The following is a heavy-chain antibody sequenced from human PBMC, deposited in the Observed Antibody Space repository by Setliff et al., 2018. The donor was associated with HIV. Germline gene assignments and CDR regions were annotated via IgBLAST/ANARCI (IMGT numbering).Heavy chain of an antibody. CDR3: ARGGYGGNFDAFDI. CDR2: INHSGST. J-gene: IGHJ3*02. CDR1: GESFSGFY. V-gene: IGHV4-34*01. Sequence: SETLSLTCAVYGESFSGFYWSWIRQPPGKGLEWIGEINHSGSTNYNPSLKSRVTISVDTSKNQFSLKLSSATAADTAVYYCARGGYGGNFDAFDIWGQGTMVT. D-gene: IGHD4-17*01.